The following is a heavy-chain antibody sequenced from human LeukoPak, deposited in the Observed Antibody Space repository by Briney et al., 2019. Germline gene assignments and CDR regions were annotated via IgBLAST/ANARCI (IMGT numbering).Heavy chain of an antibody. D-gene: IGHD3-9*01. CDR3: ARDNLYDILTGYAVPFDY. CDR2: ISSSSSYI. J-gene: IGHJ4*02. Sequence: PGGSLRLSCAASGFTFSSYSMNWVRQAPGKGLEWVSSISSSSSYIYYADSVKGRFTISRDNAKNSLYLQMNSLRAEDTAVYYCARDNLYDILTGYAVPFDYWGQGTLVTVSS. CDR1: GFTFSSYS. V-gene: IGHV3-21*01.